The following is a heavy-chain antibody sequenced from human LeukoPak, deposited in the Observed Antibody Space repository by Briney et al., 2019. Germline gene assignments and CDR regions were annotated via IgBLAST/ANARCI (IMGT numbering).Heavy chain of an antibody. CDR3: ARVGQLVADAFDI. CDR1: GRTFSSYA. J-gene: IGHJ3*02. V-gene: IGHV1-69*05. D-gene: IGHD6-6*01. Sequence: SVKVSCKASGRTFSSYAISWVRQAPGQGLEWMGRIIPIFGTANYAQKFQGRVTITTDESTSTAYMELSSLRSEDTAVYYCARVGQLVADAFDIWGQGTMVTVSS. CDR2: IIPIFGTA.